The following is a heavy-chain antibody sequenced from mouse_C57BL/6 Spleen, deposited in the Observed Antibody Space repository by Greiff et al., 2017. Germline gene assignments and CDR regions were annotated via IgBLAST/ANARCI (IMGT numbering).Heavy chain of an antibody. CDR3: ARKGDIYYGNLYYYAMDY. CDR2: ILPGSGST. D-gene: IGHD2-1*01. V-gene: IGHV1-9*01. Sequence: QVQLQQSGAELMKPGASVKLSCKATGYTFTGYWIEWVKQRPGHGLEWIGEILPGSGSTNYNEKFKGKATFTADTSSNTAYMQLSSLTTEDSAIYYCARKGDIYYGNLYYYAMDYWGQGTSVTVSS. CDR1: GYTFTGYW. J-gene: IGHJ4*01.